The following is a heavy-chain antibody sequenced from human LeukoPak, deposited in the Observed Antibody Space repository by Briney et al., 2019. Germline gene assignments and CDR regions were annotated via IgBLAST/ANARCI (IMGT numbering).Heavy chain of an antibody. Sequence: AASVKVSCKASGYTFTSYDINWVRQATGQGLEWMGWMNPNSGNTGYAQKFQGRVTMTRNTSISTAYTELSSLRSEDTAVYYCARGVHYDSSDYFDYWGQGTLVTVSS. V-gene: IGHV1-8*01. D-gene: IGHD3-22*01. CDR2: MNPNSGNT. CDR3: ARGVHYDSSDYFDY. J-gene: IGHJ4*02. CDR1: GYTFTSYD.